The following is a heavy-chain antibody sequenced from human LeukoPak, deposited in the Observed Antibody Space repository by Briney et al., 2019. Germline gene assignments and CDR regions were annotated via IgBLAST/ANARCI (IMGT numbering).Heavy chain of an antibody. CDR2: ILPIFGTA. CDR1: GGTLSRFA. J-gene: IGHJ6*04. V-gene: IGHV1-69*06. Sequence: SVNASCKPSGGTLSRFAISWVRPAPGEGLEWVGGILPIFGTANYAQKFQGRVTITADKSTSTAYMELSSLRSEDTAVYYCARGQRGYDYDYYYGMDVWGKGTTVTVSS. D-gene: IGHD5-12*01. CDR3: ARGQRGYDYDYYYGMDV.